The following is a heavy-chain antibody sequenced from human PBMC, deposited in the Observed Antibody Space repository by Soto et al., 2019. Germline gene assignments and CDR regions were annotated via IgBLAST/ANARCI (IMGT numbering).Heavy chain of an antibody. Sequence: QVQLVQSGAEVKKPGSAVTVSCKASGGTFSSYTISWVRQASGQGLEWMGGSIPIFGTANYAQKFQGRVTITADESKSTAYMELSSLISEGTAVYYCARGNHRWLQLWYFDLWGRGTLVTVSS. V-gene: IGHV1-69*12. CDR3: ARGNHRWLQLWYFDL. CDR2: SIPIFGTA. D-gene: IGHD5-12*01. J-gene: IGHJ2*01. CDR1: GGTFSSYT.